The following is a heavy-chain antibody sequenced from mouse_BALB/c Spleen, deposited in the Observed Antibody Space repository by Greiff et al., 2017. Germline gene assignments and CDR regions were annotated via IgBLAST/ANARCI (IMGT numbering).Heavy chain of an antibody. J-gene: IGHJ4*01. V-gene: IGHV5-6-4*01. CDR3: ARGEGYAMDY. Sequence: DVKLVESGGGLVKPGGSLKLSCAASGFTFSSYTMSWVRQTPEKRLEWVATISSGGSYTYYPDSVKGRFTISRDNAKNTLYLQMSSLKSEDTAMYYCARGEGYAMDYWGQGTSVTVSS. CDR2: ISSGGSYT. CDR1: GFTFSSYT.